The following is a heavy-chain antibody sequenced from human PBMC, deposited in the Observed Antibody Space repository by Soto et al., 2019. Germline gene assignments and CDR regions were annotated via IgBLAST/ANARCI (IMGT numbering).Heavy chain of an antibody. CDR2: INPHTGNP. D-gene: IGHD1-26*01. CDR3: ARDRASGSFDY. V-gene: IGHV7-4-1*01. J-gene: IGHJ4*02. CDR1: GYNFNSHS. Sequence: QVQLVQSGSESMQPGASVKVSCKGSGYNFNSHSINWLRQAPGQGLEWMGWINPHTGNPTYEQGFTGRFVFSVDTSVSTVYLQIFSLKADDSDVYYCARDRASGSFDYWGQGTLVTVSS.